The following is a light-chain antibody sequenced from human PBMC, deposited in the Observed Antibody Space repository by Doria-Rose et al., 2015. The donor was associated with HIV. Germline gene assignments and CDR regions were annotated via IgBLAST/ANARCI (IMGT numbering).Light chain of an antibody. CDR1: QSLLYTSKNY. CDR2: WAS. J-gene: IGKJ3*01. Sequence: DIQMTQSPESLGMSLGERATLNCKSNQSLLYTSKNYLAWYQQKPGQPPKLLIYWASNRQSGVPARFSGSGSVTDFTLTISSLEAEDVAVYYCQQYYDTPSFGPGTTVDIK. CDR3: QQYYDTPS. V-gene: IGKV4-1*01.